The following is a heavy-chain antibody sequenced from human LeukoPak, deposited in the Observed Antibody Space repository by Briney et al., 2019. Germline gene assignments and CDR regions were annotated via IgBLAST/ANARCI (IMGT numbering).Heavy chain of an antibody. V-gene: IGHV3-11*01. CDR1: GFTVSDYS. Sequence: GGSLRLSCAVSGFTVSDYSMNWIRQAPGKGLEWVSYISTSGSTIYYADSVKGRFTISRDNAKTSLYLQMNSLRADDTAVYYCARVRKLSYMDVWSQGTTVTVSS. J-gene: IGHJ6*03. CDR2: ISTSGSTI. CDR3: ARVRKLSYMDV.